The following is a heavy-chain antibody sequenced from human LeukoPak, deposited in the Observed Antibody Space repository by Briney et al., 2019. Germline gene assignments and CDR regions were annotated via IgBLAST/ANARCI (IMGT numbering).Heavy chain of an antibody. CDR1: GFTFSSYW. J-gene: IGHJ4*02. D-gene: IGHD4-17*01. V-gene: IGHV3-7*01. Sequence: PGGSLRLSCAASGFTFSSYWMSWVRQAPGRGLEWVANIKQDGSEKYYVDSVNGRLTICRDNAKNSLYLQMNSLRAEDTAVYYCARGDYGDAQSVDWGQGTLVTVSS. CDR3: ARGDYGDAQSVD. CDR2: IKQDGSEK.